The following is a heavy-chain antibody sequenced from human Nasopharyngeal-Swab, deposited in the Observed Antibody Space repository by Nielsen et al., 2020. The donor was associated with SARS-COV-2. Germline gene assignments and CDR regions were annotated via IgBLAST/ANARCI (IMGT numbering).Heavy chain of an antibody. V-gene: IGHV3-23*01. CDR2: ISGSGGST. D-gene: IGHD4/OR15-4a*01. CDR3: AKDGGLTTFPYYYYYGMDV. J-gene: IGHJ6*02. Sequence: GESLKISCAASGFTFSSYAMSWVRQAPGKGLEWASAISGSGGSTYYADSVKGRFTISRDNSKNTLYLQTNSLRAEDTAVYYCAKDGGLTTFPYYYYYGMDVWGQGTTVTVSS. CDR1: GFTFSSYA.